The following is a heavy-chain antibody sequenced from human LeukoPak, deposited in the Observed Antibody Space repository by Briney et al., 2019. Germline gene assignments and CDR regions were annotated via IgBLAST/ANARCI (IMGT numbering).Heavy chain of an antibody. V-gene: IGHV4-59*01. Sequence: PSETLSLTCTVSGDSMSNYYWSWIRQPPGKGLEGIGYIYYSGSTSYNPSLKSRVTISEDTSKNQFSLKLSSVTAADTAVYYCARSVVLYYFDYWGQGTLVTVSS. D-gene: IGHD2-2*01. CDR2: IYYSGST. CDR3: ARSVVLYYFDY. J-gene: IGHJ4*02. CDR1: GDSMSNYY.